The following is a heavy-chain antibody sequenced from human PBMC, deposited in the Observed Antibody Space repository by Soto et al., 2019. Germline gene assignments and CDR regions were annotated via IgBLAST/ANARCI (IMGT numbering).Heavy chain of an antibody. V-gene: IGHV3-30-3*01. CDR3: ARDRVAGAGPPYYYYYGMDV. D-gene: IGHD6-19*01. CDR1: GFTFSSYA. Sequence: PGGSLRLSCAASGFTFSSYAMHWVRQAPGKGLEWVAVISYDGSNKYYADSVKGRFTISRDNSKNTLYLQMNSLLAEDTAVYSCARDRVAGAGPPYYYYYGMDVWGQGTTVTVSS. J-gene: IGHJ6*02. CDR2: ISYDGSNK.